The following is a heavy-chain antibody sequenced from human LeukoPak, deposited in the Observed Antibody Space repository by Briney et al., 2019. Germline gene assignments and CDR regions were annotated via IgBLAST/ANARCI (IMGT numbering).Heavy chain of an antibody. D-gene: IGHD3-22*01. Sequence: GGSLRLSCAASGFTFSDYYMSWIRQAPGKGLEWVSYISSSSSYTHYADSVKGRFTISRDNAKNSLYLQMNSLRAEDTAVYYCAKAGSSSGYYSRFDYWGQGTLVTVSS. CDR3: AKAGSSSGYYSRFDY. CDR1: GFTFSDYY. J-gene: IGHJ4*02. V-gene: IGHV3-11*06. CDR2: ISSSSSYT.